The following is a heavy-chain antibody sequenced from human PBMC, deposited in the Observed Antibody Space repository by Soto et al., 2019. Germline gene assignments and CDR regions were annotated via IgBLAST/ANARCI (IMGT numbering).Heavy chain of an antibody. CDR1: GGSISSYY. CDR2: IYDSGST. J-gene: IGHJ4*02. D-gene: IGHD6-6*01. CDR3: AAPPRY. Sequence: PSETLSLTCTVSGGSISSYYWSWIRQPPGKGLEWIGYIYDSGSTNYNPSLKSRVTISADTSKNQFSLKLTSVTAADTAVYYCAAPPRYWGQGTLVTVSS. V-gene: IGHV4-59*01.